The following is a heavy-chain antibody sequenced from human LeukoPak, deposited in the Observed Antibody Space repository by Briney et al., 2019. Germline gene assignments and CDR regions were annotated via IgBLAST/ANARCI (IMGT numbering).Heavy chain of an antibody. D-gene: IGHD3-3*01. Sequence: GGSLRLSCAASGFTFSSYAMSWVRQAPGKGLEWVSAMSGSGGSTYYADSVKGRFTISRDNSKNTLYLQMNSLRAEDTAVYYCANTATIFGVVIRYYFDYWGQGTLVTVSS. CDR1: GFTFSSYA. CDR2: MSGSGGST. J-gene: IGHJ4*02. V-gene: IGHV3-23*01. CDR3: ANTATIFGVVIRYYFDY.